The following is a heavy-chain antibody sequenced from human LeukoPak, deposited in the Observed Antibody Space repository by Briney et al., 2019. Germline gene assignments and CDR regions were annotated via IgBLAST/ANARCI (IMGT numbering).Heavy chain of an antibody. D-gene: IGHD1-26*01. J-gene: IGHJ5*02. CDR1: GGSISSSSYY. CDR3: ARDVIVEGTYWFDP. Sequence: SETLSLTCTVSGGSISSSSYYWGWIRQPPGKGLEWIGSIYYSGSTYYNPSLKSRVTISVDTSKNQFSLKLSSVTAADTAVYYCARDVIVEGTYWFDPWGQGTLVTVSS. V-gene: IGHV4-39*02. CDR2: IYYSGST.